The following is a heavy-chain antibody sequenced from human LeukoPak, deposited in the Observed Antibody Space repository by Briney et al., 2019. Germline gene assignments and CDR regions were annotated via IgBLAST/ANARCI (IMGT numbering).Heavy chain of an antibody. CDR1: GYSFTSYW. CDR3: ARAQGYYDSSGYYRAAFDI. CDR2: IYPGDSDT. J-gene: IGHJ3*02. D-gene: IGHD3-22*01. Sequence: GESLKISCKGSGYSFTSYWIGWVRQMPGKGLEWMGIIYPGDSDTRYSPSFQGQVTISADKSISTAYLQWSSLKASDTAMYYCARAQGYYDSSGYYRAAFDIWGQGTMATVSS. V-gene: IGHV5-51*01.